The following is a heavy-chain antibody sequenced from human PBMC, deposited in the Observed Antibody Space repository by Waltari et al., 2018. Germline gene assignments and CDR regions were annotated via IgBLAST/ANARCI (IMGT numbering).Heavy chain of an antibody. D-gene: IGHD3-3*01. V-gene: IGHV1-2*02. Sequence: QVQLVQSGAEVKKPGASVKVSCKASGYTFTSYGISWVRQAPGQGLEWMGWINPSSGGTNYAQKFQGRVTMTRDTSISTAYMELSSLNFDDTAIFYCARASTMNDFWSGYYARWGQGTLVTVSS. CDR3: ARASTMNDFWSGYYAR. CDR2: INPSSGGT. CDR1: GYTFTSYG. J-gene: IGHJ4*02.